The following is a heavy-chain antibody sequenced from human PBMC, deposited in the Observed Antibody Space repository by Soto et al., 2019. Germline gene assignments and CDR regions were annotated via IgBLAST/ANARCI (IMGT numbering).Heavy chain of an antibody. V-gene: IGHV4-4*07. CDR2: LYSSGNT. CDR1: GASISAYA. CDR3: ARGPYSSGWYVVDY. J-gene: IGHJ4*02. D-gene: IGHD6-19*01. Sequence: SETLSLTCTVSGASISAYAWSWIRQPAGKGLEWIGRLYSSGNTNYNPSFKSRLTMSADTSKNQFSLKLSSVTAADTAVYYCARGPYSSGWYVVDYWGQGTLVTVSS.